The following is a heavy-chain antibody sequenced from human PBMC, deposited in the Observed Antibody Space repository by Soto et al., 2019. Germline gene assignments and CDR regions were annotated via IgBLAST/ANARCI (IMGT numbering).Heavy chain of an antibody. CDR2: ISAYNGNT. CDR3: ARDHRGGTDAFDI. CDR1: GYTFTSFG. D-gene: IGHD2-15*01. J-gene: IGHJ3*02. V-gene: IGHV1-18*01. Sequence: QVQLVQSGAEVKKHGASVKVYCKASGYTFTSFGISWVRQAPGQGLEWMGWISAYNGNTNYEENLQGRVTMTTDPSTSTAYMELRSLRSDDTAVYYCARDHRGGTDAFDIWGQGTMVTAS.